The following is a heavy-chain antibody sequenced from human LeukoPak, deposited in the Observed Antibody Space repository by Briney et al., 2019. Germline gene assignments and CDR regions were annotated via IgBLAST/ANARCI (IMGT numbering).Heavy chain of an antibody. CDR3: ASHLAANGDYVGAFDI. D-gene: IGHD4-17*01. V-gene: IGHV4-59*01. CDR1: GGSISSYC. Sequence: SETLSLTCTVSGGSISSYCWSWIRQPPGNGLEWIGYIYYRESTNYNPSLKSLVTISVDTSKNQFSLKLRSVTAADTAVYYCASHLAANGDYVGAFDIWGQGTMVTVSS. J-gene: IGHJ3*02. CDR2: IYYREST.